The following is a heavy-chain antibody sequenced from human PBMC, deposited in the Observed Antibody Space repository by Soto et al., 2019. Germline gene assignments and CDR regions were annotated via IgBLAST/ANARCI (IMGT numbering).Heavy chain of an antibody. CDR2: INPSGGST. J-gene: IGHJ3*02. CDR1: GYTFTSYY. CDR3: ARDRTVAATRRDAFDI. Sequence: ASVKVSCKASGYTFTSYYMHWVRQAPGQGLEWMGIINPSGGSTSYAQKFQGRVTMTRDTSTSTVYMELSSLRSEDTAVYYCARDRTVAATRRDAFDIWGQGTMVNVSS. D-gene: IGHD2-15*01. V-gene: IGHV1-46*01.